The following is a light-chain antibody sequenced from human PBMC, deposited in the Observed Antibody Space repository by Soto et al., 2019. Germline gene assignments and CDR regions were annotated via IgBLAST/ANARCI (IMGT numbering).Light chain of an antibody. J-gene: IGLJ1*01. V-gene: IGLV2-14*01. Sequence: QSVLTQPASVSGSPGQSITISCTGSGRDIGAYDYVSWYQQHPGKAPKLLIYGVNNRPSGVSYRFSASKSAFTASLTISGLQAEDEADYYCSSYTTSYFYVFGPGTKAPS. CDR2: GVN. CDR1: GRDIGAYDY. CDR3: SSYTTSYFYV.